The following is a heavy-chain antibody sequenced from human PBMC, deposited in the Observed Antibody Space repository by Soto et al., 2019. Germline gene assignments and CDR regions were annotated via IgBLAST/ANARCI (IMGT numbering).Heavy chain of an antibody. CDR2: IIPILGIA. CDR1: GGTFSSYT. Sequence: SVKVSCKASGGTFSSYTISWVRQAPGQGLEWMGRIIPILGIANYAQKFQGRVTITADKSTSTAYMELSSLRSEDTAVYYCARDLGYSYGSYWGQGTLVTVPS. D-gene: IGHD5-18*01. J-gene: IGHJ4*02. V-gene: IGHV1-69*04. CDR3: ARDLGYSYGSY.